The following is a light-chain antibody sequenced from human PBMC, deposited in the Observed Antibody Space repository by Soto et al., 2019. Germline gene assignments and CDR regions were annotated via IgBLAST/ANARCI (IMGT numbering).Light chain of an antibody. Sequence: DIQMTQSPSTLSASVGDRVTITCRASQSISSWLAWYQQKPGKAPKLLIYKASSLESGVPSRFSGSGSGTEFTLNISSLQPDEFATYYCQQYNSYPTFGQGTKVEIK. CDR3: QQYNSYPT. V-gene: IGKV1-5*03. CDR2: KAS. J-gene: IGKJ1*01. CDR1: QSISSW.